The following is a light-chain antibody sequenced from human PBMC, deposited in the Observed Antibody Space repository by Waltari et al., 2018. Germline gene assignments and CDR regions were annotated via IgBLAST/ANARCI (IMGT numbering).Light chain of an antibody. Sequence: DIVMTQTPLSLPVTLGEPASISCRSSQSLLDSEDGNTYLEWYLQKPGQSPQLLIYELSNRASGVPGRFSGSGSDTDFTLKISRVEAEDVGVYYCMQALECPLTFGGGTKVEIK. CDR3: MQALECPLT. CDR2: ELS. CDR1: QSLLDSEDGNTY. V-gene: IGKV2-40*01. J-gene: IGKJ4*01.